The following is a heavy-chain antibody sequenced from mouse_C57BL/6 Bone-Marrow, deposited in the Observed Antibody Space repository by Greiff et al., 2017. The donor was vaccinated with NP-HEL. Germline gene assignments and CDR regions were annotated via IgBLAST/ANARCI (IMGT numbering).Heavy chain of an antibody. V-gene: IGHV1-64*01. CDR1: GYTFTSYW. CDR2: IHPNSGST. D-gene: IGHD1-1*01. Sequence: QVQLQQPGAELVKPGASVKLSCKASGYTFTSYWMHWVKQRPGQGLEWIGMIHPNSGSTNYNEKFKSKATLTVDKSSSTAYMQLSSLTSEDSAVYYCARYPLYSYGSSYDYWGQGTTLTVSS. J-gene: IGHJ2*01. CDR3: ARYPLYSYGSSYDY.